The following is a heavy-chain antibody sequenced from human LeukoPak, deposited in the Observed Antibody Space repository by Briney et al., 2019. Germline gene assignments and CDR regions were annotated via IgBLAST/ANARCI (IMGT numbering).Heavy chain of an antibody. V-gene: IGHV5-51*01. Sequence: GESLKISCKDSGYSFTNYWIGWVRQMPGKGLERMGIVYPDDSDTRYSPSFQGQVTISADKSISTAYLQWSSLKASDTAMYYCARHLSDSSGYYSPFDYWGQGTLVTVSS. D-gene: IGHD3-22*01. J-gene: IGHJ4*02. CDR3: ARHLSDSSGYYSPFDY. CDR1: GYSFTNYW. CDR2: VYPDDSDT.